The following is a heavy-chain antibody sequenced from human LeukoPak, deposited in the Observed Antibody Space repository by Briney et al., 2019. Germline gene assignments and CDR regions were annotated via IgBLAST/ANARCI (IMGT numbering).Heavy chain of an antibody. CDR3: AKRSIAARRKYYYMDV. D-gene: IGHD6-6*01. CDR2: ISGSGGST. CDR1: GLTSSSYA. Sequence: GGSLRLSCAASGLTSSSYAMSWVRQAPGKGLEWVSAISGSGGSTYYADSVKGRFTISRDNSKNTLYLQMNSLRAEERTVYYCAKRSIAARRKYYYMDVWGKGNTVTVSS. J-gene: IGHJ6*03. V-gene: IGHV3-23*01.